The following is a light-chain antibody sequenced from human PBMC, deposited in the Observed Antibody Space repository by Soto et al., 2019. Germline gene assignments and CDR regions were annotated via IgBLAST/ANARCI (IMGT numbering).Light chain of an antibody. CDR3: QHYVTSSWT. Sequence: EIGLTQSPGTLSLSPGERATLSCRASQSVTNSYLAWYQQKPGQPPRLLIYGASSRASGIPDRFSGSVSGTDFTLTITRLEPEDFAVYFCQHYVTSSWTFGQGTKVEIK. CDR2: GAS. CDR1: QSVTNSY. V-gene: IGKV3-20*01. J-gene: IGKJ1*01.